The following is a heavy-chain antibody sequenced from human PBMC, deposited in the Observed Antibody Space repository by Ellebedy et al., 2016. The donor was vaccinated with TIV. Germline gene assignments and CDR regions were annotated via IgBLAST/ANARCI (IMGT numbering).Heavy chain of an antibody. D-gene: IGHD6-6*01. CDR3: ARAPYSSSWVDY. Sequence: ASVKVSXXASGYTFTGYYMHWVRQAPGQGLEWMGWINPNSGGTNYAQKFQGRVTMTRDTSISTAYMELSRLRSDDTAVYYCARAPYSSSWVDYWGQGTLVTVSS. CDR2: INPNSGGT. CDR1: GYTFTGYY. V-gene: IGHV1-2*02. J-gene: IGHJ4*02.